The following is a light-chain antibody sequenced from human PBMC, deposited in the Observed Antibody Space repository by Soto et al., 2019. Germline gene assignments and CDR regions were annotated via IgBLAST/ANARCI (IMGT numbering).Light chain of an antibody. V-gene: IGLV1-51*01. J-gene: IGLJ2*01. CDR3: HTWDSSVSVGV. Sequence: QSVVTQPPSVSAAPGQKVTISCSGGGSNIGKNHVSWFQHLPGTAPKLLIYDNIHRPSGIPDRFSASKSGTSATLTITGLPTWDEADYYCHTWDSSVSVGVFGGGTKLTVL. CDR1: GSNIGKNH. CDR2: DNI.